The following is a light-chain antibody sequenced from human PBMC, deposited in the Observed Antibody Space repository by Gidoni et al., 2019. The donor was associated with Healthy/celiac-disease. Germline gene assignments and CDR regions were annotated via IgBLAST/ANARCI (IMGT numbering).Light chain of an antibody. V-gene: IGLV2-8*01. CDR2: EVN. CDR3: ASFAGNNIFV. J-gene: IGLJ2*01. Sequence: QPALTQPHSGSGSPGQSVTISCTGTSSDVGCYDYVSWYQQHPGKAPKLVIYEVNKRPSGVPDRFSASKSGNTASLTVSGLRADDEAHYYCASFAGNNIFVLGGGTRLTVL. CDR1: SSDVGCYDY.